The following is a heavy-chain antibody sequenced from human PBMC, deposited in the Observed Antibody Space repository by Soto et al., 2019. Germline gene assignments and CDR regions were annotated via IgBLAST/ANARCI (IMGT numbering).Heavy chain of an antibody. D-gene: IGHD1-1*01. CDR1: GDSISSGNYR. CDR3: TSRLGYGYAMDV. Sequence: SETLSLTCTFSGDSISSGNYRLGWVRQTPGKGLEWIGNIYSTGTTYYNPSLKSRATISGDTSKNQFSLKLSIVTAADTAVYYCTSRLGYGYAMDVWGQGTAVTVSS. V-gene: IGHV4-39*01. J-gene: IGHJ6*02. CDR2: IYSTGTT.